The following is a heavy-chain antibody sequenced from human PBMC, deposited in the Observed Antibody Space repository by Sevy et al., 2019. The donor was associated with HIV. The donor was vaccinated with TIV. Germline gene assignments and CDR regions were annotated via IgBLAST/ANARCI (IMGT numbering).Heavy chain of an antibody. J-gene: IGHJ2*01. D-gene: IGHD3-16*01. CDR1: GFTFSGYA. Sequence: GGSLRLSCAAAGFTFSGYAMSWVRQGPGKGLEWISGMTGNGGSTYYADSVKGRFTISRDNSKNTLYLQMNSLSAEDTAVYYCARVQVPWGAQVLDLWGRGTLVTVSS. V-gene: IGHV3-23*01. CDR3: ARVQVPWGAQVLDL. CDR2: MTGNGGST.